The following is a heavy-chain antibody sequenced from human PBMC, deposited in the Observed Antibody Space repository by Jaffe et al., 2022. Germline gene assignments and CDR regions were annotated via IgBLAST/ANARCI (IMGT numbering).Heavy chain of an antibody. CDR1: GFTFSNAW. Sequence: EVQLVESGGGLVKPGGSLRLSCAASGFTFSNAWMSWVRQAPGKGLEWVGRIKSKTDGGTTDYAAPVKGRFTISRDDSKNTLYLQMNSLKTEDTAVYYCTTDPRYCSGGSCYSFDYWGQGTLVTVSS. CDR2: IKSKTDGGTT. CDR3: TTDPRYCSGGSCYSFDY. V-gene: IGHV3-15*01. J-gene: IGHJ4*02. D-gene: IGHD2-15*01.